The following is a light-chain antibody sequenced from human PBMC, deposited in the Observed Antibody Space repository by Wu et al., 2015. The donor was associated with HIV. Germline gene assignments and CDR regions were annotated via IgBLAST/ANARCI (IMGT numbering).Light chain of an antibody. CDR1: QDIRDY. CDR2: AAS. J-gene: IGKJ5*01. V-gene: IGKV1-9*01. CDR3: QQLSTYPRT. Sequence: IQLTQSPPSLSASVGDRVTITCRASQDIRDYLAWYQQKPGEAPKLLIYAASTLQSGVPSRFSGSGSGTDFTLTISSLRPEDFAAYYCQQLSTYPRTFGQGTRLEI.